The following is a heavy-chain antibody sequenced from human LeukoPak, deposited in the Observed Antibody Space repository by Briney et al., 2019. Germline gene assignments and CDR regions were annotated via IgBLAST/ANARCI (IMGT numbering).Heavy chain of an antibody. CDR3: ARLGYYYDSSGHSPYDAFDI. CDR2: IYPGDSDT. Sequence: GESLKISCKSSGYSFTNYWIGWVRQMPGKGLEWMGIIYPGDSDTKYSPSFQGQVTISADKSISTAYLQWSSLKASDTAMYYCARLGYYYDSSGHSPYDAFDIWGQGTMVTVSS. CDR1: GYSFTNYW. V-gene: IGHV5-51*01. J-gene: IGHJ3*02. D-gene: IGHD3-22*01.